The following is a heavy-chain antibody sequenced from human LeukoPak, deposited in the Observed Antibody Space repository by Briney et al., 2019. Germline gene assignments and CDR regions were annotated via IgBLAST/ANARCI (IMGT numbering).Heavy chain of an antibody. CDR2: IYYTGST. CDR1: GGSISSYY. J-gene: IGHJ4*02. CDR3: VRSPACIAAPGRAFDY. Sequence: SETLSLTCTVSGGSISSYYWSWIRQPPGKGLEWIGYIYYTGSTNYNPSLKGRVTISVDASKNQLSLELSSVTAAGTAVYYCVRSPACIAAPGRAFDYWGQGTLVTVSS. V-gene: IGHV4-59*01. D-gene: IGHD6-13*01.